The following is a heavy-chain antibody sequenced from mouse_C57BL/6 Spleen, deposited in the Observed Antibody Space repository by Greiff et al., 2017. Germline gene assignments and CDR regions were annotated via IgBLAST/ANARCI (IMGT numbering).Heavy chain of an antibody. CDR1: GYTFTSYW. CDR3: ARGSYYGSSEVFDY. J-gene: IGHJ2*01. Sequence: QVHVKQPGTELVKPGASVKLSCKASGYTFTSYWMHWVKQRPGQGLEWIGNINPSNGGTNYNEKFKSKAPLTVDKSSSTAYMQLSSLTSEDSAVYYCARGSYYGSSEVFDYWGQGTTLTVSS. CDR2: INPSNGGT. V-gene: IGHV1-53*01. D-gene: IGHD1-1*01.